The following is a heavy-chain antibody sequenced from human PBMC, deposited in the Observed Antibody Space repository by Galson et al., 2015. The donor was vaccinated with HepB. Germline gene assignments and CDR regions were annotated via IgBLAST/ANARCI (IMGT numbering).Heavy chain of an antibody. D-gene: IGHD3-3*01. Sequence: SLRLSCAGSGFTFNNYWMHWVRQAPGKVLVWVSRINTDGTITNYADFVKGRFTTFRDNAKNTLYLQMSSLRVEDTAVYYCVRPDYDSITRGIWGQGTTVTVSS. V-gene: IGHV3-74*01. J-gene: IGHJ6*02. CDR1: GFTFNNYW. CDR2: INTDGTIT. CDR3: VRPDYDSITRGI.